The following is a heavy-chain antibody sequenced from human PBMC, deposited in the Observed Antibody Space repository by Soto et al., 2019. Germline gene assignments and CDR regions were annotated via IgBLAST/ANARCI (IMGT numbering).Heavy chain of an antibody. CDR2: IIPMFGTA. D-gene: IGHD5-18*01. V-gene: IGHV1-69*12. J-gene: IGHJ4*02. CDR1: GGTFSTYA. Sequence: QVQLVQSGAEVKKPESSVKVSCKAPGGTFSTYAISWVRQAPGQALEWMGGIIPMFGTANYAQRFQDRVTITADESTNTVYVELSSLRSEGKAVYFCASGIQLWLRRINNGYSGWGQGTLVTVSS. CDR3: ASGIQLWLRRINNGYSG.